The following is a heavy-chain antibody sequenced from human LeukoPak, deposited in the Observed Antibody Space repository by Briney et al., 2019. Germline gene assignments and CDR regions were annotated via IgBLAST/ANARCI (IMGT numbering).Heavy chain of an antibody. CDR1: GFTFSSYA. Sequence: GGSLRLSCAASGFTFSSYAMSWVRQAPGKGLEWVANINQDGSEKYYVDSVKGRFTISRDNAKNSLYLQMNSLRAEDTAVYYCAREGGYSSGWYGYFDYCGQGTLVTVSS. J-gene: IGHJ4*02. CDR3: AREGGYSSGWYGYFDY. CDR2: INQDGSEK. D-gene: IGHD6-19*01. V-gene: IGHV3-7*01.